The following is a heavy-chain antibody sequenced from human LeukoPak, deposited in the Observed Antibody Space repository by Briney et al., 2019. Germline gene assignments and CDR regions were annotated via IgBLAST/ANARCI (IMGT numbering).Heavy chain of an antibody. CDR2: IYSGGST. V-gene: IGHV3-53*04. J-gene: IGHJ6*02. CDR3: ARDHRYYGSGSYYQIYYGMDV. CDR1: GFTVSSNY. Sequence: GGSLRLSCAAPGFTVSSNYMSWVRQAPGKGLEWVSVIYSGGSTYYADSVKGRFTISRHNSKNTLYLQMNSLRAEDTAVYYCARDHRYYGSGSYYQIYYGMDVWGQGTTVTVSS. D-gene: IGHD3-10*01.